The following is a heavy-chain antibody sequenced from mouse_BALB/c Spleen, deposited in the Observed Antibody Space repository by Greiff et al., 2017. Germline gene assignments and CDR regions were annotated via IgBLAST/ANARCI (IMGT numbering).Heavy chain of an antibody. CDR1: GYTFTSYW. CDR2: IYPSDSYT. V-gene: IGHV1-69*02. CDR3: TRREVRRGDYFDY. Sequence: VQLQQPGAELVRPGASVKLSCKASGYTFTSYWINWVKQRPGQGLEWIGNIYPSDSYTNYNQKFKDKATLTVDKSSSTAYMQLSSPTSEDSAVYYCTRREVRRGDYFDYWGQGTTLTVSS. J-gene: IGHJ2*01. D-gene: IGHD2-14*01.